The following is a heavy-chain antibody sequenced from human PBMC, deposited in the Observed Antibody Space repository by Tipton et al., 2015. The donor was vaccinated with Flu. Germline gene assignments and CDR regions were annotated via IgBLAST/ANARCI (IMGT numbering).Heavy chain of an antibody. V-gene: IGHV4-59*01. D-gene: IGHD3-9*01. J-gene: IGHJ6*02. CDR1: GGSISSYY. CDR2: IYYSGST. Sequence: LRLSCTVSGGSISSYYWSWIRQPPGKGLEWIGYIYYSGSTNYNPSLKSRVTISVDTSKNLFSLKLSSVTAADTAVYYCASSPPYYDILTGYPSRQYYYYGMDVWGQGTTVTVSS. CDR3: ASSPPYYDILTGYPSRQYYYYGMDV.